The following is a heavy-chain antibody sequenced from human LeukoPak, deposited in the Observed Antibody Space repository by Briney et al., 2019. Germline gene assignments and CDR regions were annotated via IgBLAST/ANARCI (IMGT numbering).Heavy chain of an antibody. J-gene: IGHJ4*02. Sequence: GGSLRLSCAASGFTFSSYEMSWVRQAPGKGLEWVSAISVSGNTYHADSVKGRFAISRDSSKNTLYLQMNRLRAEDAAVYYCAKAPVTTCSGAYCYPFDYWGQGTLVTVSS. CDR2: ISVSGNT. V-gene: IGHV3-23*01. CDR1: GFTFSSYE. D-gene: IGHD2-21*01. CDR3: AKAPVTTCSGAYCYPFDY.